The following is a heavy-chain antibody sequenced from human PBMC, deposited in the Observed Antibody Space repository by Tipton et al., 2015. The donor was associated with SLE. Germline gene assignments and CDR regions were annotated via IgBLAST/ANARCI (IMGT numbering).Heavy chain of an antibody. J-gene: IGHJ4*02. D-gene: IGHD1-26*01. CDR1: GFTFSSSA. Sequence: QSGAEVKKPGTSVRVSCKASGFTFSSSAVQWVRQVRGQGLEWIGWIVAGSGNTRYAQKFQERVTISRDMSTTTAYMELTSLRSDDTAVYYCAASIGVGAPGYWGQGTLLTVSS. CDR3: AASIGVGAPGY. V-gene: IGHV1-58*01. CDR2: IVAGSGNT.